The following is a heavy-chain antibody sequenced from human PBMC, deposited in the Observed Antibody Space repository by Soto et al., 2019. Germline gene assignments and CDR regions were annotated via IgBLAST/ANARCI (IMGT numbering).Heavy chain of an antibody. Sequence: QLQLVQSEAEVKNPGASVKVSCKASGYSFTSYGITWVRQAPGQGLEWMGWITTYNANTHYAQNLQGRVTMTTDTSTNTAYMELRSLRSDDTAVYYCARPPLLIDHAFDIWGQGTMVTVSS. CDR3: ARPPLLIDHAFDI. CDR1: GYSFTSYG. J-gene: IGHJ3*02. CDR2: ITTYNANT. V-gene: IGHV1-18*04.